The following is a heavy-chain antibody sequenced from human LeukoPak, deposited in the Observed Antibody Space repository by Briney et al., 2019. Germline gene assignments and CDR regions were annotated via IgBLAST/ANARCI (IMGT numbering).Heavy chain of an antibody. CDR2: IYYSGGT. D-gene: IGHD6-13*01. J-gene: IGHJ4*02. CDR3: ARVQPMFISRPHFDS. Sequence: KPSETLSLTCTASGGSISSYYWSWIRQPPGKGLEWIGYIYYSGGTNYNPSFKSRVTISVDTSKNQFSLKLSSVTAADTAVYYCARVQPMFISRPHFDSWGQGTLVTVSS. V-gene: IGHV4-59*01. CDR1: GGSISSYY.